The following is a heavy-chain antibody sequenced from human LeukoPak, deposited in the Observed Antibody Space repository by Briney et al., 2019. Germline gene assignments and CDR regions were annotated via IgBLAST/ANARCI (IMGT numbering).Heavy chain of an antibody. Sequence: PGGSLRLSCAASGFTFSSYWMSWVRQAPGKGLEWVANIKQDGSEKYYVDSVKGRFTISRDNAKNSLYLQMNSLRAEDTAVYYCAKDLGYDFWSASYFDYWGQGTLVTVSS. D-gene: IGHD3-3*01. CDR2: IKQDGSEK. J-gene: IGHJ4*02. CDR3: AKDLGYDFWSASYFDY. V-gene: IGHV3-7*01. CDR1: GFTFSSYW.